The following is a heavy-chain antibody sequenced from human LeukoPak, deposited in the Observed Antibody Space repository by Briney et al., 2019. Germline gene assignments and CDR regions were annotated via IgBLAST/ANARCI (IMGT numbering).Heavy chain of an antibody. D-gene: IGHD3-10*01. Sequence: SAKVSCKASGGTFSSYAISWVRQAPGQGLEWMGRIIPILGIANYAQKFQGRVTITADKSTSTAYMELSSLRSEDTAVYYCAREGYGSGYFDYWGQGTLVTVSS. J-gene: IGHJ4*02. CDR1: GGTFSSYA. CDR3: AREGYGSGYFDY. CDR2: IIPILGIA. V-gene: IGHV1-69*04.